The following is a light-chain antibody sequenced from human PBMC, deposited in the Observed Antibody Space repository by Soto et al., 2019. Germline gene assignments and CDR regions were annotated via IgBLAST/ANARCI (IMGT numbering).Light chain of an antibody. Sequence: EIVLTQSPGTLSLSPGERATLSCRASQTASTDYLAWYQQKPGQPPRLLIYAASKRASGIPDRFSGSGSGTDFTLTISRLEPEEFAVYYCQQFGSSLLTFGGGTKVEIK. CDR1: QTASTDY. J-gene: IGKJ4*01. CDR3: QQFGSSLLT. V-gene: IGKV3-20*01. CDR2: AAS.